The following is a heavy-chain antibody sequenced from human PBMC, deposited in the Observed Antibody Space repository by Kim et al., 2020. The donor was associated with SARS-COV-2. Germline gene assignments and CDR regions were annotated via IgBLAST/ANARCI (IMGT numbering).Heavy chain of an antibody. CDR2: ISNDGKNK. CDR3: AKDVRSEAAALES. J-gene: IGHJ4*02. CDR1: GFTFSRNG. Sequence: GGSLRLSCAASGFTFSRNGMHWVRQAPGKGLEWVAVISNDGKNKYYQDSVKGRFTISRDNSRSTLYLQMNSLRDADTAIYYCAKDVRSEAAALESWGQGTLVTLSS. V-gene: IGHV3-30*18. D-gene: IGHD6-13*01.